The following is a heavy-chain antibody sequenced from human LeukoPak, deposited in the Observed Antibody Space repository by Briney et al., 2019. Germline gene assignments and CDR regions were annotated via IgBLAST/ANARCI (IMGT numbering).Heavy chain of an antibody. CDR1: GFTFTSSA. V-gene: IGHV1-58*01. D-gene: IGHD2-21*02. CDR2: IVVGSGNT. J-gene: IGHJ5*02. CDR3: AADAAYCGGDCYFT. Sequence: ASVKASCKASGFTFTSSAVQWVRQARGQRLEWIGWIVVGSGNTNYAQKFQGRVTITRDMSTSTAYMELSSLRSEDTAVYYCAADAAYCGGDCYFTWGQGTLVTVSS.